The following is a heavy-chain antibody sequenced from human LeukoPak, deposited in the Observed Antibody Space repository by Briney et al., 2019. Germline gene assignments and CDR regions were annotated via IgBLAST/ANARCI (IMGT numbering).Heavy chain of an antibody. CDR1: GGSISSGSYY. D-gene: IGHD6-13*01. Sequence: SQTLSLTCTVSGGSISSGSYYWSWIRQPAGKGLEWIGRIYTSGSTNYNPSLKSRVTISVDTSKNQFSLKLSSVTAADTAVYYCARAESSSWFNWFDPWGQGTLVTVSS. CDR2: IYTSGST. J-gene: IGHJ5*02. V-gene: IGHV4-61*02. CDR3: ARAESSSWFNWFDP.